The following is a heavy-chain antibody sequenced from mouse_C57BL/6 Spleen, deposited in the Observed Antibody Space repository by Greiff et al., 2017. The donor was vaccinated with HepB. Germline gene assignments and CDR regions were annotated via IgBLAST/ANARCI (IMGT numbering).Heavy chain of an antibody. Sequence: EVQLQESGPGLVKPSQSLSLTCSVPGYSITSGYYWNWIRQFPGNKLEWMGYISYDGSNNYNPSLKNRISITRDTSKNQFFLKLNSVTTEDTATYYCANYYGSSYYAMDYWGQGTSVTVSS. CDR1: GYSITSGYY. J-gene: IGHJ4*01. CDR2: ISYDGSN. D-gene: IGHD1-1*01. CDR3: ANYYGSSYYAMDY. V-gene: IGHV3-6*01.